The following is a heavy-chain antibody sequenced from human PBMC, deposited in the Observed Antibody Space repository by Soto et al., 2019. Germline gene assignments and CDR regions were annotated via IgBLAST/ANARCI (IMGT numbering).Heavy chain of an antibody. CDR3: ARAPAAGDWFDP. V-gene: IGHV1-18*01. D-gene: IGHD6-13*01. CDR1: GYSFTSYG. CDR2: INTYNGNT. J-gene: IGHJ5*02. Sequence: QVQLVQSGAEVKKPGASVKVSCKASGYSFTSYGITWVRQAPGQGLEWMGWINTYNGNTNYAQKLQGRVTMTTDTSTSTAYMELRSLRSDDTAVYYCARAPAAGDWFDPWGQGTLVTVSS.